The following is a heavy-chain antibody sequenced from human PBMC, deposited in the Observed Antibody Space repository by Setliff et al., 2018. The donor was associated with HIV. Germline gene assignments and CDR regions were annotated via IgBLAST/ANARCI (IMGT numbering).Heavy chain of an antibody. J-gene: IGHJ4*02. V-gene: IGHV2-70*11. D-gene: IGHD3-10*01. CDR1: GFSLSPRGMS. CDR3: ARGSESLTYFDN. Sequence: ESGPTLVNPIQTLTLTCTFSGFSLSPRGMSVSWIRQPPGKALEWLARIDWDDAKYYSTSLKTRLTISKDTSKNQVVLTMTNMDPVDTATYYCARGSESLTYFDNLGPGTLVTVSS. CDR2: IDWDDAK.